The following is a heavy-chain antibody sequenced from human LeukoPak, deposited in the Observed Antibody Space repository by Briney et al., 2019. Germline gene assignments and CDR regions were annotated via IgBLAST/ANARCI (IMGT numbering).Heavy chain of an antibody. J-gene: IGHJ4*02. Sequence: NPGGSLRLSCVASGFTFSDHCMSWIRQAPGKGLEWVSYIHGSGNPIYYAGSVKGRFTISRDNAKNSLCLQMNSLRAEDTAFYYCARGHYGLDYWGQGTLVTVSS. CDR1: GFTFSDHC. CDR2: IHGSGNPI. V-gene: IGHV3-11*04. D-gene: IGHD3-10*01. CDR3: ARGHYGLDY.